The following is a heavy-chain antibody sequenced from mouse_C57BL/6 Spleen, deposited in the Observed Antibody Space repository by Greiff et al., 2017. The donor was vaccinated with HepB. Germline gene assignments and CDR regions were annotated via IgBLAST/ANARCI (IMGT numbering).Heavy chain of an antibody. J-gene: IGHJ4*01. CDR1: GYAFSSYW. D-gene: IGHD1-1*02. CDR3: ARPSPGGFYAMDY. V-gene: IGHV1-80*01. Sequence: QVQLQQSGAELVKPGASVKISCKASGYAFSSYWMNWVKQRPGKGLEWIGQIYPGDGDTNYNGKFKGKATLTEDKSSSTAYMQLSSLTSEDSAVYFCARPSPGGFYAMDYWGQGTSVTVSS. CDR2: IYPGDGDT.